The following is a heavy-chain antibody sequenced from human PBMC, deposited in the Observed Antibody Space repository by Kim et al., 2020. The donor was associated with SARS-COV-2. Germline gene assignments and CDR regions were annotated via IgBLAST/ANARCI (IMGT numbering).Heavy chain of an antibody. CDR2: ISSSSSYT. Sequence: GGSLRLSCAASGFTFSDYYMSWIRQAPGKGLEWVSYISSSSSYTNYADSVKGRFTISRDNAKNSLYLQMNSLRAEDTAVYYCARRLWFGESTTDNYYYGMDVWGQGTTVTVSS. CDR1: GFTFSDYY. V-gene: IGHV3-11*06. J-gene: IGHJ6*02. CDR3: ARRLWFGESTTDNYYYGMDV. D-gene: IGHD3-10*01.